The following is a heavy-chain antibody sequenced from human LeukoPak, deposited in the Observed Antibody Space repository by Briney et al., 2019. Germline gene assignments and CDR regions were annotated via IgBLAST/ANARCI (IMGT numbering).Heavy chain of an antibody. CDR3: ARAAGWFDP. CDR1: GGSISSSSYY. V-gene: IGHV3-11*01. CDR2: ISSSSNNI. Sequence: LSLTCTVSGGSISSSSYYWGWIRQAPGKGLEWVSYISSSSNNIHYANSVRGRFTISRDNAKNSVYLQMNSLRAEDTAIYYCARAAGWFDPWGQGTLVTVPS. J-gene: IGHJ5*02.